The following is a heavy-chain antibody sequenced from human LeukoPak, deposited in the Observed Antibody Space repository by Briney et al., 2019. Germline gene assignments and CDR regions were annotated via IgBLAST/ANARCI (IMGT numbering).Heavy chain of an antibody. V-gene: IGHV4-30-4*01. CDR3: ARVYGDSSFDY. CDR1: GGSISSGDYY. CDR2: IYYIRNT. D-gene: IGHD4-17*01. J-gene: IGHJ4*02. Sequence: SETLSLTCTVSGGSISSGDYYWSWIRQPPGKGLEWIGYIYYIRNTFYNPSLQSRVTISVDTSKNQFSLKLSSVTAADTAVYYCARVYGDSSFDYWGQGTLVTVSS.